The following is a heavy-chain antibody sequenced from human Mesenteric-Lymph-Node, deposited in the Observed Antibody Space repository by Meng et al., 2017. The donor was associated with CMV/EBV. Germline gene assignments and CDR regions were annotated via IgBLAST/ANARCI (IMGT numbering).Heavy chain of an antibody. J-gene: IGHJ4*02. CDR2: INPNSGGA. D-gene: IGHD1-20*01. CDR3: ARDSRYNWNARPRYYFDY. Sequence: SVNVSCKASGYTFTGYLMHWVRQAPGQGLEWMGWINPNSGGANYVQKFQGRVTMTRDTSISTAYMKLSRLRSDDTAVYYCARDSRYNWNARPRYYFDYWGQGTMVTVSS. CDR1: GYTFTGYL. V-gene: IGHV1-2*02.